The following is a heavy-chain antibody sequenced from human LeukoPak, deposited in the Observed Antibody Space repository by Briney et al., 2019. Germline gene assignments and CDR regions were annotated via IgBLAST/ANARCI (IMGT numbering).Heavy chain of an antibody. CDR2: ISSSGSTI. CDR3: ARVGSNWFDP. J-gene: IGHJ5*02. D-gene: IGHD3-10*01. V-gene: IGHV3-48*03. Sequence: GGSLRLSCAASGFTFSSYEMNWVRQAPGKGLEWVSYISSSGSTIYYADSVKGRFTTSRDNAKNSLYLQMNSLRAEDTAVYYCARVGSNWFDPWGQGTLVTVSS. CDR1: GFTFSSYE.